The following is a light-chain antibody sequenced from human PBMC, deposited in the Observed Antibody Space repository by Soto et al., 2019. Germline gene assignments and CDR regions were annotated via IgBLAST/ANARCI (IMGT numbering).Light chain of an antibody. V-gene: IGKV3-15*01. Sequence: EIVMTQSPATLSVSPGERATLSCRASQSVSSNLAWYQQKPGQAPRLLIYGASTRATGIPARFSGSGSATELSFTISSLQSEDFAVNYCQQYSNWPPLTFGGGTKVEIK. CDR1: QSVSSN. CDR3: QQYSNWPPLT. CDR2: GAS. J-gene: IGKJ4*01.